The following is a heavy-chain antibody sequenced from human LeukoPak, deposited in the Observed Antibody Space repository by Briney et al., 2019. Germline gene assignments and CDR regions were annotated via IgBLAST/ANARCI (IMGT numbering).Heavy chain of an antibody. Sequence: PGGSLRLSCAASGFTFNTYWMAWVRQAPGKGLEWVANIKEDESAKHQADSVKGRFTISRDNARNSVYLQMSSLRGDDTAVYYCARDVGGSLDYWGQGTPVTVSS. J-gene: IGHJ4*02. CDR2: IKEDESAK. D-gene: IGHD1-26*01. CDR3: ARDVGGSLDY. CDR1: GFTFNTYW. V-gene: IGHV3-7*01.